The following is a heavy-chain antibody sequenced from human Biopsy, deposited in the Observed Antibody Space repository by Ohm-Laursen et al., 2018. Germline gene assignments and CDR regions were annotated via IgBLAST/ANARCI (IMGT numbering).Heavy chain of an antibody. D-gene: IGHD5-12*01. CDR2: IFYSANT. J-gene: IGHJ4*02. CDR1: GVSINGDRYY. CDR3: ARLGSGDYFPTFFDF. V-gene: IGHV4-31*03. Sequence: TLSLTCTVSGVSINGDRYYWNWIRHHPGKGLEWIGNIFYSANTYYKPSLKSRVTISVDTSKNQFSLKLSSVTAADTAVYYCARLGSGDYFPTFFDFWGQGALVTVSS.